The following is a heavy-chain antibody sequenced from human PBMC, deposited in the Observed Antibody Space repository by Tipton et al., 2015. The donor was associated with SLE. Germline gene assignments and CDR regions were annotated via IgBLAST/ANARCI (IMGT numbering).Heavy chain of an antibody. Sequence: TLSLTCAVYGGSISDYYWSWIRQTPGEGLEWIGEINHSGGGRGSNYNPSLKSRVTMSVDTSKNQFSLNLSSVTAADTAVYYCAREPWAYEYWSGSTLGYMDVWGKGTTVTVSS. D-gene: IGHD3-3*01. CDR1: GGSISDYY. V-gene: IGHV4-34*10. CDR3: AREPWAYEYWSGSTLGYMDV. J-gene: IGHJ6*03. CDR2: INHSGGGRGS.